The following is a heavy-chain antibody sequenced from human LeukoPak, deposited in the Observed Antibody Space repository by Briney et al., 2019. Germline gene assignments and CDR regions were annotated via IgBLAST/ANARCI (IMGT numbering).Heavy chain of an antibody. J-gene: IGHJ3*02. CDR2: TFYSGSS. Sequence: PSETLSLTCTVSGDSISSSSYYWDWIRQPPGKGLEWIGSTFYSGSSYYNPSLKSRVTISVDTSKNQFSLKLSSVTAADTAVYYCARSDGYGLVGIWGQGTMVTVSS. V-gene: IGHV4-39*01. CDR3: ARSDGYGLVGI. CDR1: GDSISSSSYY. D-gene: IGHD3-10*01.